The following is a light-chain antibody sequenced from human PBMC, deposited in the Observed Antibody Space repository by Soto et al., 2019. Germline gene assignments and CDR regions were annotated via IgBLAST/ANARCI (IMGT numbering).Light chain of an antibody. CDR3: HQSFSTPPT. J-gene: IGKJ1*01. CDR2: AAS. V-gene: IGKV1-39*01. CDR1: QSISSF. Sequence: DIQMTQSPSSLSASVGDRVTITCRASQSISSFLTWYQQKAGKAPKLLIYAASSLQSGVPSRFSGSGSGTDFTLTISSLQPEDFASYYCHQSFSTPPTFGQGTKVDIK.